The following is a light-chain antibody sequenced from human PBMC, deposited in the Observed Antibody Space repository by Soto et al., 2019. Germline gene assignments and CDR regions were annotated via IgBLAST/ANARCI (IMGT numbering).Light chain of an antibody. CDR2: SAS. Sequence: EVVMTQAPSPLSGSPGERATLSCRASQSVSSNLAWYQQKPGQAPRLLIHSASTRATGIPVTFSGSGSGTEFTLTISRLEPEDFAVYYCQQYGSSPITFGQGTRLEIK. V-gene: IGKV3-15*01. CDR1: QSVSSN. J-gene: IGKJ5*01. CDR3: QQYGSSPIT.